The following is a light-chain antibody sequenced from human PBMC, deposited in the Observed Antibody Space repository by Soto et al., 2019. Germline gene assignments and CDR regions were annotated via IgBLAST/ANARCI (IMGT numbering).Light chain of an antibody. CDR3: QHYDNSPLT. V-gene: IGKV3-20*01. Sequence: EIVLTQSPGTLSLSPGERATLSCRASQSVNSSHLVWYQQKPGQAPRLLIYGASSRAIGIPDRFSGSGSGTDFTLTITSLEPEDFALDYCQHYDNSPLTFGGGTNLEIK. CDR2: GAS. J-gene: IGKJ4*01. CDR1: QSVNSSH.